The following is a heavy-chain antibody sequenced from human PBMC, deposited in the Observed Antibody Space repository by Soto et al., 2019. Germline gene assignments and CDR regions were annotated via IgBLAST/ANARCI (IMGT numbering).Heavy chain of an antibody. CDR1: GGTFSSYA. CDR3: AKVSRQGSAIDFDY. V-gene: IGHV1-69*05. D-gene: IGHD3-10*01. CDR2: IIPIFGTA. J-gene: IGHJ4*02. Sequence: SVKVSCKASGGTFSSYAISWVRQAPGQGLEWMGGIIPIFGTANYAQKFQGRVTLTTDMSTTTAYMELSSLRSEDTAIYYCAKVSRQGSAIDFDYWGQGTLVTVSS.